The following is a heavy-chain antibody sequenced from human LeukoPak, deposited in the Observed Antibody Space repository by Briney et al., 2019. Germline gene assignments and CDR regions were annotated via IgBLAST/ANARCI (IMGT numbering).Heavy chain of an antibody. D-gene: IGHD5-24*01. J-gene: IGHJ4*02. CDR3: ARDPEMAAIMDYFDY. Sequence: PGGSLRLSCAASGFTFSSYWMSWVRQAPGMGLEWVANIKEDGSEKNYVDSVKGRFTISRDNAKNSLYLQMNSLRAEDTAVYYCARDPEMAAIMDYFDYWGQGTLVTVSS. CDR1: GFTFSSYW. CDR2: IKEDGSEK. V-gene: IGHV3-7*01.